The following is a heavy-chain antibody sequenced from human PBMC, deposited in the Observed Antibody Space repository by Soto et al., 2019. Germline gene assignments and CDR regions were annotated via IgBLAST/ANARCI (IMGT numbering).Heavy chain of an antibody. V-gene: IGHV3-30*03. J-gene: IGHJ5*01. CDR1: GFAFSSYG. CDR2: ISYDGSLQ. CDR3: VSDRGYGHASVPYS. D-gene: IGHD5-18*01. Sequence: QAQLVESGGGVVQPGRSLRLSCAASGFAFSSYGMHWVRQAPGTGLEWVAVISYDGSLQHYAESVKGRFTISRDNSKNMVLLQMSSLRAEDTAVYYCVSDRGYGHASVPYSGCQGTLVSVSS.